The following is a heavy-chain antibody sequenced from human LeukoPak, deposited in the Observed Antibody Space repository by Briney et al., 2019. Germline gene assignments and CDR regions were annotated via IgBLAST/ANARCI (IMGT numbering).Heavy chain of an antibody. Sequence: GESLKISCKGSGYRFTGYWIGWVRQMPGKGLEWMGIIFPTDSDTKYSPSFQGQVTISADKSISTAYLQWSSLKASDTAMYYCARLTIPGEDSSGYYWGQGTLVTVSS. CDR3: ARLTIPGEDSSGYY. CDR2: IFPTDSDT. J-gene: IGHJ4*02. D-gene: IGHD3-22*01. V-gene: IGHV5-51*01. CDR1: GYRFTGYW.